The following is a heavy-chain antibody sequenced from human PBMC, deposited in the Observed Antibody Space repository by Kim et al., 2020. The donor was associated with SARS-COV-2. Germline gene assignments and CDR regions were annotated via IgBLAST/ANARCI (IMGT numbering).Heavy chain of an antibody. CDR2: ISSSGSTI. D-gene: IGHD3-22*01. J-gene: IGHJ4*02. V-gene: IGHV3-48*03. Sequence: GGSLRLSCAASGFTFSSYEMNWVRQAPGKGLEWVSYISSSGSTIYYADSVKGRFTISRDNAKNSLYLQMNSLRAEDTAVYYCAREDYDSSGYYYVWDYWGQGTLVTVSS. CDR1: GFTFSSYE. CDR3: AREDYDSSGYYYVWDY.